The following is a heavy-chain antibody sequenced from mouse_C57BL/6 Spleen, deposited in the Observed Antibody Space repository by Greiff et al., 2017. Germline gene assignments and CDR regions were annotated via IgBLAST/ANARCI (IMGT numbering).Heavy chain of an antibody. CDR1: GYTFTSYW. J-gene: IGHJ4*01. V-gene: IGHV1-50*01. D-gene: IGHD1-1*01. CDR3: ARRGYGSSYDAMDY. Sequence: VQLQESGAELVKPGASVKLSCKASGYTFTSYWMQWVKQRPGQGLEWIGEIDPSDSYTNYNQKFKGKATLTVDTSSSTAYLQLSSLTSEDYAVYYCARRGYGSSYDAMDYWGQGTSVTVSS. CDR2: IDPSDSYT.